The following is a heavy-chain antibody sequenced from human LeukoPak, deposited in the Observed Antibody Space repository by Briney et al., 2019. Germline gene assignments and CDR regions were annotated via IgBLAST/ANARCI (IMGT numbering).Heavy chain of an antibody. V-gene: IGHV3-23*01. J-gene: IGHJ6*02. Sequence: GGFLRLSCAASGFTFSSYAMSWVRQAPGKGLEWVSAISGSGGSTYYADSVKGRFTISRDNSKNTLYLQMNSLRAEDTAVYYCARAPAIGSYSHYYYYGMDVWGQGTTVTVSS. CDR3: ARAPAIGSYSHYYYYGMDV. D-gene: IGHD1-26*01. CDR1: GFTFSSYA. CDR2: ISGSGGST.